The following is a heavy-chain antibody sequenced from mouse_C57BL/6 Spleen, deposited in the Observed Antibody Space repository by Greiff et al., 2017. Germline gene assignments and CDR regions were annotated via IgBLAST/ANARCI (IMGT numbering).Heavy chain of an antibody. CDR1: GYTFTDYE. CDR3: TKPYYYGSSYVRAMDY. D-gene: IGHD1-1*01. V-gene: IGHV1-15*01. Sequence: QVQLQQSGAELVRPGASVTLSCKASGYTFTDYEMHWVKQTPVHGLEWIGAIDPETGGTAYNQKFKGKAILTADKSSSTAYMELRSLTSEDSAVXYCTKPYYYGSSYVRAMDYWGQGTSVTVSS. J-gene: IGHJ4*01. CDR2: IDPETGGT.